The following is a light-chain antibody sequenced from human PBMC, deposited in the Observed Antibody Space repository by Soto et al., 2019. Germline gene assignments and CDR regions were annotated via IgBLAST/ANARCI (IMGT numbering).Light chain of an antibody. J-gene: IGLJ1*01. CDR3: CSYAGGSTLYV. Sequence: QSALTQPASVSGSPRQSITISCTGTSSDVGSYYLVSWYQQHPGKAPKLMIYEGSKRPSGVSNRFSGSKSGNTASLTISGLQAEDEADYYCCSYAGGSTLYVFGTGTKLTVL. CDR1: SSDVGSYYL. CDR2: EGS. V-gene: IGLV2-23*01.